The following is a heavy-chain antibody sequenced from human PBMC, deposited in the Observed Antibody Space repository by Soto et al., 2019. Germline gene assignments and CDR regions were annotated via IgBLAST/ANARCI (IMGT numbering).Heavy chain of an antibody. CDR1: GYTFTSYD. Sequence: QVQLVQSGAEVKKPGASVKVSCKASGYTFTSYDINWVRQATGQGLECMGWMNPNSGNTGYAQKFQGRVTMTRNTSISTAYMELSSLRSQDTAVYYCARPAYDYVWGSSYYYYGMDVWGQGTTVTVSS. J-gene: IGHJ6*02. V-gene: IGHV1-8*01. CDR2: MNPNSGNT. D-gene: IGHD3-16*01. CDR3: ARPAYDYVWGSSYYYYGMDV.